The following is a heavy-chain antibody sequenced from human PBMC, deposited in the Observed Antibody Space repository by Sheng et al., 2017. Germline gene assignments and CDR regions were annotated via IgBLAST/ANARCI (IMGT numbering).Heavy chain of an antibody. CDR2: INHSGST. J-gene: IGHJ4*02. CDR3: ARVKKLTMVRAYYFDY. V-gene: IGHV4-34*01. CDR1: GGSFSGYY. D-gene: IGHD3-10*01. Sequence: QVQLQQWGAGLLKPSETLSLTCAVYGGSFSGYYWSWIRQPPGKGLEWIGEINHSGSTNYNPSLKSRVTISVDTSKNQFSLKLSSVTAADTAVYYCARVKKLTMVRAYYFDYWGQGTLVTVSS.